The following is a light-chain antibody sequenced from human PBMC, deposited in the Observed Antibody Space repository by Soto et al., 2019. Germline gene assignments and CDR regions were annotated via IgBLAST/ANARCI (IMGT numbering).Light chain of an antibody. J-gene: IGKJ1*01. CDR1: QSVSRGF. CDR3: LHYGDLRQSHQT. Sequence: EIVLTQSPGTLSLSPGERATLSCRASQSVSRGFLAWFHQTPGQAPRLLIFGASNRATGIPDRFSGSGSGTDFTLTISRLEPEDFAVYYCLHYGDLRQSHQTFGQGTKVDIK. CDR2: GAS. V-gene: IGKV3-20*01.